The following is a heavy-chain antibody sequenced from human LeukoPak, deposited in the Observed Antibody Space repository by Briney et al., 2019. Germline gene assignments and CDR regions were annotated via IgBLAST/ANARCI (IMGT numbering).Heavy chain of an antibody. CDR2: IYFSGRT. J-gene: IGHJ6*03. CDR3: ARDPFASVFPYYMDV. CDR1: GGSFSGSY. V-gene: IGHV4-39*07. D-gene: IGHD2/OR15-2a*01. Sequence: SETLSLTCAVSGGSFSGSYWGWIRQPPGKGLQWIGSIYFSGRTFYNPSLKSRVTISIDTSKNQFSLKLSSVTAADTAVYYCARDPFASVFPYYMDVWGKGTTVTVSS.